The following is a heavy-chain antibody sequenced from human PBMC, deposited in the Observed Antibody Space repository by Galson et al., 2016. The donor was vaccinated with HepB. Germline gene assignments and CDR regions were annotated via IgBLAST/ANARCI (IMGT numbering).Heavy chain of an antibody. J-gene: IGHJ5*02. CDR1: GFTFSNYG. CDR2: ISGSGGIR. Sequence: SLRLSCAASGFTFSNYGMSWVRQAPGKGLEWVSLISGSGGIRHYADSVKGRFTISRDNSENTVYLQMNSLRAEDTAVYYCAKDTNPGGYAPHAWGQGTLVSVSS. CDR3: AKDTNPGGYAPHA. D-gene: IGHD2-2*01. V-gene: IGHV3-23*01.